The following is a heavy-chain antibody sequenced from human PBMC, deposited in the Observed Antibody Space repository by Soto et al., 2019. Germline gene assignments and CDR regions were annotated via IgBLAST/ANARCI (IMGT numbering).Heavy chain of an antibody. J-gene: IGHJ4*02. CDR1: GGSISSGVYC. Sequence: SETLSLTCAVSGGSISSGVYCWSWIRQPPRKGLEWIGDIYHSGSTYYNPSLKSRVTISVDRSKNQCSLTLSSMTAADTAVYYCVIRRLAVAPDYWGQGPLVTVSS. V-gene: IGHV4-30-2*02. CDR2: IYHSGST. D-gene: IGHD2-15*01. CDR3: VIRRLAVAPDY.